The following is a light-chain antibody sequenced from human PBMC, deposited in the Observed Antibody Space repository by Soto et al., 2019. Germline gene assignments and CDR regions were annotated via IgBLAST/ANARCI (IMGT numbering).Light chain of an antibody. V-gene: IGKV1-13*02. CDR3: QQFNSYPLS. CDR1: QGISSA. Sequence: ALPLTQSPSSLSASVGDRVTITCRASQGISSALAWYQHKSGKPPKSLIYDASSLESGVPSRFSGTGSGTDFTLTISSLQTEDFATYYCQQFNSYPLSFGGGTKVEI. J-gene: IGKJ4*01. CDR2: DAS.